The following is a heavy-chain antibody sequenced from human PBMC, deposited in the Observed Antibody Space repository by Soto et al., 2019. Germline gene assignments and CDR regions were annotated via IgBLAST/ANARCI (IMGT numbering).Heavy chain of an antibody. J-gene: IGHJ6*02. CDR1: GGSISSTDHY. CDR2: IYFAVST. Sequence: SETLSLTCTVSGGSISSTDHYWGWVRQPPGKGLEWLGSIYFAVSTFHNPALKSRATISVDTSRNQFSLRLTTVTASDTAVYYCARLVFHCLRGSCDDYSFYGLDVWGQGTTVTVSS. D-gene: IGHD2-15*01. CDR3: ARLVFHCLRGSCDDYSFYGLDV. V-gene: IGHV4-39*01.